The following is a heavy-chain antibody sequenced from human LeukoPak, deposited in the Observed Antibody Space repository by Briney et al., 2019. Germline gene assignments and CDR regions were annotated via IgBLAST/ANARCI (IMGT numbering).Heavy chain of an antibody. D-gene: IGHD2-2*01. CDR2: ISAYNGNT. V-gene: IGHV1-18*01. J-gene: IGHJ6*03. Sequence: ASVKVSCKASGYTFTSYGISWVRQAPGQGLEWMGWISAYNGNTNYAQRLQGRVTMTTDTSTSTAYMELRSLRSDDTAVYYCARGVYCSSTSCYYMDVWGKGTTVTVSS. CDR1: GYTFTSYG. CDR3: ARGVYCSSTSCYYMDV.